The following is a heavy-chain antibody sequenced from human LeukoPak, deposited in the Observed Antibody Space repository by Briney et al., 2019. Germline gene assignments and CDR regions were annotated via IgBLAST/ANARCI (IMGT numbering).Heavy chain of an antibody. CDR2: IKQDGSEK. CDR3: GRVKEASAFDI. CDR1: GFTFSSYW. V-gene: IGHV3-7*01. Sequence: GGSLRLSCAASGFTFSSYWMTWVRQAPGKGLEWVANIKQDGSEKYYVDSVKGRFTISRDNAKNSLYLQMNSLRAEDTAVYYCGRVKEASAFDIWGQGTMVTVSS. J-gene: IGHJ3*02. D-gene: IGHD5-12*01.